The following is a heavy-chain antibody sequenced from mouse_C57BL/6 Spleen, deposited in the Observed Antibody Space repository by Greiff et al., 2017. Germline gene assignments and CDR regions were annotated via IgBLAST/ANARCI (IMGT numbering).Heavy chain of an antibody. D-gene: IGHD4-1*01. CDR3: ARAGLGPGYFDY. J-gene: IGHJ2*01. CDR2: ISSGSSTI. V-gene: IGHV5-17*01. CDR1: GFTFSDYG. Sequence: EVHLVESGGGLVKPGGSLKLSCAASGFTFSDYGMHWVRQAPEKGLEWVAYISSGSSTIYYADTVKGRFTISRDNAKNTLFLQMTSLRSEDTAMYYCARAGLGPGYFDYWGQGTTLTVSS.